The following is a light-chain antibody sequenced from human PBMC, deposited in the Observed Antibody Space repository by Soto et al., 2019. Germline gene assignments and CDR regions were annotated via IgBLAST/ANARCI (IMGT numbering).Light chain of an antibody. V-gene: IGLV2-11*01. CDR1: SSDVGGYNY. CDR3: CSYAGSDTGV. CDR2: DVS. Sequence: QSVLTQPRSVSGSPGQSVTISCTGTSSDVGGYNYVSWYQQHPGKAPKLMIYDVSKWPSGVPDRFSGSKSGNTASLTISGLQAEDEADYYCCSYAGSDTGVFGTGTKLTVL. J-gene: IGLJ1*01.